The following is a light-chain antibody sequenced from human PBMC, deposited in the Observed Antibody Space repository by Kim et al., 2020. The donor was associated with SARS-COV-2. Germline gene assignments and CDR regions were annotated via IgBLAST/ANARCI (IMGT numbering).Light chain of an antibody. Sequence: SITISCTGYSRDVGSYDYLSWYLQHPGKTPNLLIHNVINRPSGISSRFSGSKSDKTACLTISGLQAEDEGIYYCSSYTSSTTRVVFGGGTQLTVL. V-gene: IGLV2-14*03. CDR1: SRDVGSYDY. CDR3: SSYTSSTTRVV. CDR2: NVI. J-gene: IGLJ2*01.